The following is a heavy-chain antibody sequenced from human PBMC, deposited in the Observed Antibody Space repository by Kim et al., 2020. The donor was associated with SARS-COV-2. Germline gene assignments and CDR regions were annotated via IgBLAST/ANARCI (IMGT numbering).Heavy chain of an antibody. Sequence: GGSLRLSCAASGLTFATRWMSWVRQAPGKGLEWVGSIKEDGSAVYYAESAKGRFTISRNNAKNLLYLQMNSLRGDDTGVYYCVRDFDFWGQGAQVTGSS. CDR1: GLTFATRW. J-gene: IGHJ4*02. CDR2: IKEDGSAV. V-gene: IGHV3-7*01. CDR3: VRDFDF.